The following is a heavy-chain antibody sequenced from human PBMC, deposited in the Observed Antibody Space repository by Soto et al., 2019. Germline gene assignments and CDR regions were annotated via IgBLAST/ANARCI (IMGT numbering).Heavy chain of an antibody. CDR1: GGSFSGYY. CDR2: INHSGST. V-gene: IGHV4-34*01. CDR3: VKDGDYYYGMDV. Sequence: TSETLSLTCAVYGGSFSGYYWSWIRQPPGKGLEWIGEINHSGSTNYNPSLKSRVTISVDTSKNQFSMKLSSVTAADTAVYYCVKDGDYYYGMDVWGQGNTVT. J-gene: IGHJ6*02. D-gene: IGHD4-17*01.